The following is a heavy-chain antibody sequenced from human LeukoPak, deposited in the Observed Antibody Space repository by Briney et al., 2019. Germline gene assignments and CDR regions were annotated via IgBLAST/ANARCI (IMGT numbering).Heavy chain of an antibody. CDR2: ISDIGSI. CDR3: AGHHPRNTVDF. J-gene: IGHJ4*02. V-gene: IGHV4-59*08. Sequence: SETLSLTCTVSGGSISSYYWSWIRQPPGKGLEWIAYISDIGSINYNPSLKSRVTISLDASKNQFSLKLSSVTVADTAVYYCAGHHPRNTVDFWGQGTLVTVSS. D-gene: IGHD2-8*02. CDR1: GGSISSYY.